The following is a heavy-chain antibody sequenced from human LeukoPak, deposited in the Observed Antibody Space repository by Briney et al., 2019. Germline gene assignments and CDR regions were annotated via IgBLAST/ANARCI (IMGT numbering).Heavy chain of an antibody. D-gene: IGHD3-22*01. CDR3: AKVPYYYDSSGWFDP. CDR2: ISYDGSNK. V-gene: IGHV3-30*04. Sequence: GGSLRLSCAASGFTFSSYAMHWVRQAPGKGLEWVAVISYDGSNKYYADSVKGRFTISRDNSKNTLYLQMNSLRAEDTAVYYCAKVPYYYDSSGWFDPWGQGTLVTVSS. CDR1: GFTFSSYA. J-gene: IGHJ5*02.